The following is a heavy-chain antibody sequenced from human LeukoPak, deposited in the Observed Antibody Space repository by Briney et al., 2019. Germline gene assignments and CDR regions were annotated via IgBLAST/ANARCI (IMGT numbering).Heavy chain of an antibody. CDR2: ITGSGDRT. Sequence: GGSLTLSCAASGFTFSGYAMSWVRQAPGKGLEWVSSITGSGDRTYYADSVKGRFTISRDNSKNTLYLQMNSLRADETAVYYCASRPRADMGPLDFWGQGTLVTVSS. CDR1: GFTFSGYA. D-gene: IGHD1-14*01. J-gene: IGHJ4*02. CDR3: ASRPRADMGPLDF. V-gene: IGHV3-23*01.